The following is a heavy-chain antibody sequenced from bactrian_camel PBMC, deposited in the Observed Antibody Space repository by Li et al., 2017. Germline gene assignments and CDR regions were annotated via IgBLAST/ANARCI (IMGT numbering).Heavy chain of an antibody. J-gene: IGHJ4*01. Sequence: HVQLVESGGGSVQPGGSLRLSCTASGDTFDANCLGWFRQAPGKKLEWVSSITASGTTSYSNSVRGRFTISRDNAKNTLYLQLDSLRTEDTATYYCAKGVRYLVWWLPTLTGARGPRSPSP. CDR1: GDTFDANC. D-gene: IGHD7*01. CDR2: ITASGTT. V-gene: IGHV3S1*01. CDR3: AKGVRYLVWWLPTLT.